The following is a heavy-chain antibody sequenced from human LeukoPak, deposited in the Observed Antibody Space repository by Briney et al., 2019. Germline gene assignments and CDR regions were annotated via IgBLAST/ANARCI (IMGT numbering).Heavy chain of an antibody. CDR2: IYYSGSS. CDR3: ARGVYYDYVWGSYRQQSNAFDI. Sequence: PSKTLSLTCNVSGGSISGYHWSWIRQPPGKGLEWLGYIYYSGSSNYNPSLKSRVTMSADTSKNQFSLKLSSVTAADTAVYYCARGVYYDYVWGSYRQQSNAFDIWGQGTMVTVSS. D-gene: IGHD3-16*02. CDR1: GGSISGYH. V-gene: IGHV4-59*01. J-gene: IGHJ3*02.